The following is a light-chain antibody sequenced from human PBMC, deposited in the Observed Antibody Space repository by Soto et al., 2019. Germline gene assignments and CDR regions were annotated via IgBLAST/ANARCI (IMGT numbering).Light chain of an antibody. CDR3: SSYTSSSTLV. J-gene: IGLJ1*01. V-gene: IGLV2-14*01. CDR2: EVS. Sequence: QSVLTQAASVSGTPGQSITISCTGTSSDVGGYNYVSWYQQHPGKAPKLMIYEVSNRPSGVSNRFSGSKSGNTASLTISGLQAEDEADYYCSSYTSSSTLVFGTWTKVTVL. CDR1: SSDVGGYNY.